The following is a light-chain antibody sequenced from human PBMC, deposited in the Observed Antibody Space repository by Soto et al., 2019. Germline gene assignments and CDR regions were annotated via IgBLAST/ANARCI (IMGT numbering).Light chain of an antibody. CDR2: TTN. J-gene: IGLJ1*01. Sequence: QAVVTQPHSASGTPGQRVTISCSGSSSNIGTSSVHWFQQLPGTAPKLLISTTNQRPSGVPERFSGSKSGTSASLAISGLQSEDEADYYCAAWDDSLNVHVFGTGTKLTVL. V-gene: IGLV1-44*01. CDR3: AAWDDSLNVHV. CDR1: SSNIGTSS.